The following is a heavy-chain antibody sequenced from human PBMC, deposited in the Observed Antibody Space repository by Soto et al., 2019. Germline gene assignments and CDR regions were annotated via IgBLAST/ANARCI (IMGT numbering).Heavy chain of an antibody. CDR1: GYTFTSYY. CDR2: INPSGGST. D-gene: IGHD2-8*01. V-gene: IGHV1-46*01. Sequence: QVQLVQSGAEVKKPGASVKISCKASGYTFTSYYMHWVRQAPGQGLEWMGIINPSGGSTNYAQKPQGRVAMTTDTSTTTVYIELNSLRSADTAVYYCARPPYPGCINAVCYPLDYWGQGTLVTVSS. J-gene: IGHJ4*02. CDR3: ARPPYPGCINAVCYPLDY.